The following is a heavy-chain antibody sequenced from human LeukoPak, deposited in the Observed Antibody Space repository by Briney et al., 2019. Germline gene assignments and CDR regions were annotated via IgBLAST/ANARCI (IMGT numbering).Heavy chain of an antibody. V-gene: IGHV3-30*14. D-gene: IGHD3-3*01. CDR2: VANDGSNK. CDR3: ARDRDYDFWSGYYDPDGMDV. J-gene: IGHJ6*02. CDR1: GFTLSSHA. Sequence: GRSLRLSCVASGFTLSSHAMHWVRQAPGEGLEWVAAVANDGSNKYYGDLVKGRFTVSRDNSKNTLYLQMNSLRAEDTAVYYCARDRDYDFWSGYYDPDGMDVWGQGTTVTVSS.